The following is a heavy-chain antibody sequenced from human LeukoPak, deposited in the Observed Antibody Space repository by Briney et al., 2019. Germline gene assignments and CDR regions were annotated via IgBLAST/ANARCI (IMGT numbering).Heavy chain of an antibody. Sequence: GGSLRLSCAASGFTFSSYDMHWVRQATGKGLEWVSAIGTAGDTYYPGSVKGRFTISRENAKNSLYLQMNSLRAGDTAVYYCARVICGGDCYYDYWGQGTLVTVSS. J-gene: IGHJ4*02. CDR2: IGTAGDT. CDR3: ARVICGGDCYYDY. CDR1: GFTFSSYD. D-gene: IGHD2-21*02. V-gene: IGHV3-13*01.